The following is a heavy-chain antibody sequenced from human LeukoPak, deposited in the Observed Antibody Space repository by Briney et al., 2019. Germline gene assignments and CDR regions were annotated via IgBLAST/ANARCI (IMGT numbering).Heavy chain of an antibody. D-gene: IGHD3-10*01. CDR2: ISYDGSNK. CDR3: AKGAELLWFGETSPFDP. CDR1: GFTFSSYG. V-gene: IGHV3-30*18. J-gene: IGHJ5*02. Sequence: PGRSLRLSCAASGFTFSSYGMHWVRQAPGKGLEWVAVISYDGSNKYYADSVKGRFTISRDNSKNTLYLQMNSLGAEDTAVYYCAKGAELLWFGETSPFDPWGQGTLVTVSS.